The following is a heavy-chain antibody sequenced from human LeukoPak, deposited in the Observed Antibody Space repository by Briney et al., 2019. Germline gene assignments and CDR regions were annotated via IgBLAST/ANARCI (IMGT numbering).Heavy chain of an antibody. CDR1: GFTFRSHW. D-gene: IGHD3/OR15-3a*01. J-gene: IGHJ3*02. CDR3: ARVLNDHDFWTGYYTSAAFDI. CDR2: IKQDGSEK. Sequence: PGGSLRLSCAASGFTFRSHWMNCVRQAPGKGLEWVANIKQDGSEKYYVDSVKGRFTISRDNTKKSLYLQMRSLRAEDTAVYYCARVLNDHDFWTGYYTSAAFDIWGQGTMVTVSS. V-gene: IGHV3-7*05.